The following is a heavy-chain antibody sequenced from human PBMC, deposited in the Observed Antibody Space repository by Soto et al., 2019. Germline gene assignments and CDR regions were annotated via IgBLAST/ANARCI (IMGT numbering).Heavy chain of an antibody. CDR3: ARHSYYSNPLRFDP. D-gene: IGHD4-4*01. J-gene: IGHJ5*02. CDR2: IHYSGST. CDR1: GGSITGYY. V-gene: IGHV4-59*08. Sequence: QVQLQESGPGLVQPSETLSLTCTVSGGSITGYYWSWIRQPPGKGPEWIGNIHYSGSTNYNPSLKRRVTISVDTSKNQFSLRLSSGTAAETAVYYCARHSYYSNPLRFDPWGQGTLVTVSS.